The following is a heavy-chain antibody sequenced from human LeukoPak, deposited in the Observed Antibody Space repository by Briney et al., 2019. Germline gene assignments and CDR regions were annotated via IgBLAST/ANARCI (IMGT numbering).Heavy chain of an antibody. D-gene: IGHD7-27*01. CDR3: ARHGDRYYYYYMDV. V-gene: IGHV4-4*09. CDR2: IYTSGST. CDR1: GGSISSYY. Sequence: PSETLSLTCTVSGGSISSYYWGWIRQPPGKGLEWIGYIYTSGSTNYNPSLKSRVTISVDTSKNQFSLKLSSVTAADTAVYYCARHGDRYYYYYMDVWGKGTTVTVSS. J-gene: IGHJ6*03.